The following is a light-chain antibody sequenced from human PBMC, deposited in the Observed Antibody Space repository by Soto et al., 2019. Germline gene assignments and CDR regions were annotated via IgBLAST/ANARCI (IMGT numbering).Light chain of an antibody. CDR1: SSNIGDNY. Sequence: QSVLTQPPSASGTPGQRVTISCSGSSSNIGDNYVFWYQQFPGAAPKPLIFNNNQRPSGVPDRFSGAKSGTSASLPISGRRSEDEADYHCAAWDDSLSGWVFGGGTKVTVL. CDR2: NNN. J-gene: IGLJ3*02. CDR3: AAWDDSLSGWV. V-gene: IGLV1-47*02.